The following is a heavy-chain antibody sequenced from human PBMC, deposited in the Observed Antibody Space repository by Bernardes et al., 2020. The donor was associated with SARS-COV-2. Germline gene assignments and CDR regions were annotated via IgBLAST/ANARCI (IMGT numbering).Heavy chain of an antibody. Sequence: GGSLRLSCAASGFTLSNSWMHWVRQAPGKGLVWVSRLNSDGTTTRYADSVKGRFTISRDNAKNTLFLQMNSLRVEDTAVYYCARGREGGNWFDPWGQGTLVTVSP. D-gene: IGHD3-16*01. CDR2: LNSDGTTT. V-gene: IGHV3-74*01. J-gene: IGHJ5*02. CDR1: GFTLSNSW. CDR3: ARGREGGNWFDP.